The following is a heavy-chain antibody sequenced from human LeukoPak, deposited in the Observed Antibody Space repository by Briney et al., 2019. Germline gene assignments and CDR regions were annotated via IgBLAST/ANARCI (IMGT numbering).Heavy chain of an antibody. D-gene: IGHD6-19*01. CDR2: IIPIFGTA. CDR3: ARVRGSSGFVY. Sequence: ASVKVSCKASGGTFSSYAISWVRQAPGQGLEWMGGIIPIFGTANHAQKFQGRVTITTDESTSTAYMELSSLRSGDTAVYYCARVRGSSGFVYWGQGTLVTVSS. V-gene: IGHV1-69*05. J-gene: IGHJ4*02. CDR1: GGTFSSYA.